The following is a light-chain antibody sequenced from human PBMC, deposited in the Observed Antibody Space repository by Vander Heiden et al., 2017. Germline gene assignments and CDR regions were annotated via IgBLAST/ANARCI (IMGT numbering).Light chain of an antibody. Sequence: QSALTQPASASGSPGQSITTSCTGTSNDIRGSMYVSGYQQHPGKVPELIIYDFTNRPSGVYDRFSGSKSGNTASLTISALQPEDEADYYCNSYTSTSTLVFGGGTKLTVL. V-gene: IGLV2-14*03. CDR1: SNDIRGSMY. CDR2: DFT. J-gene: IGLJ2*01. CDR3: NSYTSTSTLV.